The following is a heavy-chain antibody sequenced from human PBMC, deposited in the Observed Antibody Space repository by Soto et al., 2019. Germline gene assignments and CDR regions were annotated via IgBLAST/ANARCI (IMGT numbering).Heavy chain of an antibody. Sequence: ASVKVSCKASGYTFTSYGISWVRQAPGQGLEGMGWISAYNGNTNYAQKLQGRVTMTTDTYTSTAYMELRSLRSDDVAVYYCARPSSWYFNVNYYYGMDVWGQGTTVTVPS. CDR2: ISAYNGNT. CDR1: GYTFTSYG. D-gene: IGHD6-13*01. CDR3: ARPSSWYFNVNYYYGMDV. V-gene: IGHV1-18*03. J-gene: IGHJ6*02.